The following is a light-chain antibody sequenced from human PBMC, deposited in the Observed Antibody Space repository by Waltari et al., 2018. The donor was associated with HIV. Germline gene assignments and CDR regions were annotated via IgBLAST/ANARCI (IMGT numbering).Light chain of an antibody. V-gene: IGLV2-18*02. CDR2: EVT. J-gene: IGLJ3*02. CDR3: SSYTTSSTWV. CDR1: CSDIGAYNR. Sequence: QSALTQPPSVSGSLGQSVTISCTGTCSDIGAYNRVSWYQQSPGTAPKLRIYEVTHRPSGVPVRFSGSKSGNTASLTISGLQADDEADYYCSSYTTSSTWVFGGGTKLTVL.